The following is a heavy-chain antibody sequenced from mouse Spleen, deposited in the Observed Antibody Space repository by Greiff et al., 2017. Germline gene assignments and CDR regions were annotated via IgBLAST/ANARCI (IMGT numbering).Heavy chain of an antibody. CDR3: ARDDYVPYYFDY. J-gene: IGHJ2*01. D-gene: IGHD2-4*01. Sequence: QVHVKQSGAELVRPGTSVKVSCKASGYAFTNYLIEWVKQRPGQGLEWIGVINPGSGGTNYNEKFKGKATLTADKSSSTAYMQLSSLTSEDSAVYFCARDDYVPYYFDYWGQGTTLTVSS. CDR2: INPGSGGT. V-gene: IGHV1-54*01. CDR1: GYAFTNYL.